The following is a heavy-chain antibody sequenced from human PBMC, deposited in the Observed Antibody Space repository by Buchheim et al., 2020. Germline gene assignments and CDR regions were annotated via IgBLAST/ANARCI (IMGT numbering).Heavy chain of an antibody. V-gene: IGHV3-7*01. Sequence: EVQLVESGGGLVQPGGSLRLSCAASGFTFSTYWMSWVRQAPGKGLEWVANIKEDGSDKYYVDSVKGRFTVSRDNAKNSLYLQLNSRRREDTAVYYCARDFWWLWDYWGQGTL. CDR3: ARDFWWLWDY. CDR2: IKEDGSDK. CDR1: GFTFSTYW. J-gene: IGHJ4*02. D-gene: IGHD2-15*01.